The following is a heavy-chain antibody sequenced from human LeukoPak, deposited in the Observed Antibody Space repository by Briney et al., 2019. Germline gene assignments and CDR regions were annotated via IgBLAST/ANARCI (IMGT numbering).Heavy chain of an antibody. J-gene: IGHJ4*02. CDR1: GYTFTGYY. CDR2: INPNSGGT. Sequence: ASVKVSCKASGYTFTGYYMHWVRQAPGQGHEWMGWINPNSGGTNYAQKFQGRVTMTRDTSISTAYMELSRLRSDDTAVYYCARGPGYCTTGVSYRGYYFDYWGQGTLVTVSS. CDR3: ARGPGYCTTGVSYRGYYFDY. V-gene: IGHV1-2*02. D-gene: IGHD2-8*01.